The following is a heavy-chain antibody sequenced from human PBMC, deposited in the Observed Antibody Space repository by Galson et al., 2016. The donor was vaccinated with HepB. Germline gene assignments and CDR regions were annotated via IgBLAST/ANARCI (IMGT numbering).Heavy chain of an antibody. D-gene: IGHD3-22*01. CDR2: IRSKTYGGTT. CDR1: GFTFGDYD. J-gene: IGHJ4*02. CDR3: TKDSSGYYLGDY. V-gene: IGHV3-49*03. Sequence: SLRLSCAGSGFTFGDYDMSWFRQAPGQGLEWVAFIRSKTYGGTTEYAASVKGRFTISRDDSKSIAYLQMNSLKTEDTAVYYCTKDSSGYYLGDYWGQGTLVTVSS.